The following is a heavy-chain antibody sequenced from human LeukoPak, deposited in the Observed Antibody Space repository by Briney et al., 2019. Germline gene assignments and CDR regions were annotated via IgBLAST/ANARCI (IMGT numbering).Heavy chain of an antibody. J-gene: IGHJ4*02. D-gene: IGHD2-15*01. Sequence: GGSLRLSCAASGFTFSSYAMHWVRQAPGKGLEWVAVISYDGSNKYYADSVKGRLTISRDNSKNTLYLQMNSLRAEDTAVYYCAKDASRVGYCSGGSCYYTDYWGQGTLVTVSS. CDR2: ISYDGSNK. V-gene: IGHV3-30-3*01. CDR3: AKDASRVGYCSGGSCYYTDY. CDR1: GFTFSSYA.